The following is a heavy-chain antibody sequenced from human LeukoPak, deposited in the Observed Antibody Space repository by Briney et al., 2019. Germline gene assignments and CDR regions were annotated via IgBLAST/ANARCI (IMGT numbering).Heavy chain of an antibody. CDR3: AREGYCNRTSCSPSPFDY. Sequence: SGGSLRLSCAASGFTFSSYGMHWVRQAPGKGLEWVAFIRYDGSDKYYADSVKGRFTISRDNSKNTLYLQMNSLRAEDTAVYYCAREGYCNRTSCSPSPFDYWGQGTLVTVSS. D-gene: IGHD2-2*01. CDR2: IRYDGSDK. V-gene: IGHV3-30*02. J-gene: IGHJ4*02. CDR1: GFTFSSYG.